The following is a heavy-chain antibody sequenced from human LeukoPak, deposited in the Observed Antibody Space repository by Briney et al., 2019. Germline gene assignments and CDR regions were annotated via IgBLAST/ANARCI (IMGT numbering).Heavy chain of an antibody. CDR3: AKDSLSLGVVNTPDAFDI. CDR2: ISGSGGST. Sequence: PGGSLRLSCAASGFTFSSYAMSWVRQAPGKGLEWVSAISGSGGSTYYADSVKGRFTISRDNSKNTLYLQMNSLRAEDTAVYYCAKDSLSLGVVNTPDAFDIWGQGTMVTVSS. CDR1: GFTFSSYA. D-gene: IGHD3-3*01. J-gene: IGHJ3*02. V-gene: IGHV3-23*01.